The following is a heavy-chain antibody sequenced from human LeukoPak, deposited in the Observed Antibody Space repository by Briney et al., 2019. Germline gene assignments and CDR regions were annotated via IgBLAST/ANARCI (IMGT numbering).Heavy chain of an antibody. CDR2: ISSSSGYI. D-gene: IGHD6-19*01. CDR1: GFTFSNYN. J-gene: IGHJ4*02. Sequence: GGSLRLSCAASGFTFSNYNMNWVRQAPGKGLEWVSSISSSSGYICYADSVKGRFTISRDNAKNSLYLQMNSLRGEDTAVYYCARDPQWPLDYWGQGTLVTVSS. CDR3: ARDPQWPLDY. V-gene: IGHV3-21*01.